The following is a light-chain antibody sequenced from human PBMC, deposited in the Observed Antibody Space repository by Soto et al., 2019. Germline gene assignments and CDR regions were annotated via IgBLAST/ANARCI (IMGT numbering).Light chain of an antibody. CDR1: QSVRSRY. J-gene: IGKJ4*01. CDR3: QHYGSSPLT. V-gene: IGKV3-20*01. Sequence: EIVLTQSPGTLSLSPGERATLSCRASQSVRSRYLAWYQQKPGQAPRLLMYDASTRATAIPDRFSGSGSGTDFTLTINRLEPEDFAVYYCQHYGSSPLTFGGGTKVEIK. CDR2: DAS.